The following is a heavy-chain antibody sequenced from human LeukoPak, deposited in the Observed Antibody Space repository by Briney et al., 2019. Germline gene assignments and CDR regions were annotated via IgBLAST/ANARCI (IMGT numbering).Heavy chain of an antibody. Sequence: GGSLRLSCAASGLTFSSHWMSWVRQAPGKGLEWVANINQDGSEKYYVDSVKGRFTISRDNAKNSLYLQVNSLRAEDTAVYYCARAGRSGSSSWYYYWGQGTLVTVSS. D-gene: IGHD6-13*01. J-gene: IGHJ4*02. CDR1: GLTFSSHW. V-gene: IGHV3-7*03. CDR2: INQDGSEK. CDR3: ARAGRSGSSSWYYY.